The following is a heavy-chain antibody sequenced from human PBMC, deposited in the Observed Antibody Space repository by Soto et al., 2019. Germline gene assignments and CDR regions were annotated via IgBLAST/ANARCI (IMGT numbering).Heavy chain of an antibody. Sequence: EVQLVESGGGLVQPGGSLRLSCAASGFTFSSYDMHWVRQATGKGVEWVSAIGTAGDTYYPGSVKGRFTISRENAKNSLYLQMNSLRAGDTAVYYCARGVNSSSWYMGWFDPWGQGTLVTVSS. D-gene: IGHD6-13*01. CDR1: GFTFSSYD. CDR2: IGTAGDT. V-gene: IGHV3-13*04. J-gene: IGHJ5*02. CDR3: ARGVNSSSWYMGWFDP.